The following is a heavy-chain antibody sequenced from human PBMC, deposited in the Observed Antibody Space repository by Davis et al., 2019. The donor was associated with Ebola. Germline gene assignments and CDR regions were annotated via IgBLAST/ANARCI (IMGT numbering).Heavy chain of an antibody. CDR1: GGSISNYY. Sequence: PSETLSLTCTVSGGSISNYYWSWIRQPPGKGLEWIGYIYYSGSTNYNPSLKSRVTISVDTSKNQFSLKLSSVTAADTAVYYCARAGYSYGEIDYWGQGTLVTVSS. V-gene: IGHV4-59*01. D-gene: IGHD5-18*01. CDR2: IYYSGST. CDR3: ARAGYSYGEIDY. J-gene: IGHJ4*02.